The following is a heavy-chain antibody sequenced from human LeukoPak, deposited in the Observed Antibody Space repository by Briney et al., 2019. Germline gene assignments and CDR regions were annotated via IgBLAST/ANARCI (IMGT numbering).Heavy chain of an antibody. Sequence: PSETLSLTCTVSGGSIIGSSYYWGWTRQPPGKGLDWIGIINYSGATYYNPSLGSRVTISVDTSKNQFSLKLNSVTASDTAVYYCARGYDYWGQGTLVTVSS. V-gene: IGHV4-39*01. CDR3: ARGYDY. D-gene: IGHD3-22*01. J-gene: IGHJ4*02. CDR2: INYSGAT. CDR1: GGSIIGSSYY.